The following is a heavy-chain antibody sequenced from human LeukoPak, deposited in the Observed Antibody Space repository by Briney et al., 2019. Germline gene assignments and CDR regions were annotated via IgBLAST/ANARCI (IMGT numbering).Heavy chain of an antibody. D-gene: IGHD6-19*01. V-gene: IGHV3-7*03. J-gene: IGHJ4*02. CDR1: GFTLSTYW. Sequence: GGSLRLSCAASGFTLSTYWISWVRQAPGKGLEWVANIKQDGSHKNYVDSVKGRFTISRDNAKNSLYLQMNSLRAEDTAVYYCAKQGGQWLVLPKNYFDYWGQGTLVTVSS. CDR2: IKQDGSHK. CDR3: AKQGGQWLVLPKNYFDY.